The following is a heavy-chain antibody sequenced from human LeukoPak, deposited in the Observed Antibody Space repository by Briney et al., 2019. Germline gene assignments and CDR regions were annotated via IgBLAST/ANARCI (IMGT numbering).Heavy chain of an antibody. CDR2: INHSGST. V-gene: IGHV4-34*01. D-gene: IGHD3-10*01. J-gene: IGHJ5*02. CDR1: GGSFSGYY. Sequence: SETLSLTCAVYGGSFSGYYWSWIRQPPGKGLEWIGEINHSGSTNYNPSLKSRVTISVDTSKNQFSLKLSSVTAADTAVYYCARHKKNYYGSGTWFDPWGQGTLVTVSS. CDR3: ARHKKNYYGSGTWFDP.